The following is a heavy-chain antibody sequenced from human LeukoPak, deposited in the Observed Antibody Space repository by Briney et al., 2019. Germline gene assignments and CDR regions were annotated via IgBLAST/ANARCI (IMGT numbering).Heavy chain of an antibody. Sequence: GESLKISCKGSGYSFTTYWIGWVRQMPGRRLEWMGIIYPGDSDTRYRQSFQGQVTMSADKSISTAYLQWSSLKASDTAMYYCARLFSSAGTYYMDVWGKGTTVTVSS. CDR1: GYSFTTYW. CDR3: ARLFSSAGTYYMDV. V-gene: IGHV5-51*01. J-gene: IGHJ6*03. D-gene: IGHD6-13*01. CDR2: IYPGDSDT.